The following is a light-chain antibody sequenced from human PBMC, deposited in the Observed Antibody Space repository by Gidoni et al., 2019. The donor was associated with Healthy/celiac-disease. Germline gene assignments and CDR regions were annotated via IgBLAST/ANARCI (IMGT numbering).Light chain of an antibody. J-gene: IGLJ2*01. V-gene: IGLV3-19*01. CDR2: GKN. CDR3: NSRDSSGNPVV. Sequence: SSELPQDPAVSLSLGQTVRIPCQGDSLRSYYASWYQQKPGQAPVLVIYGKNNRPSGIPDRFSGSSSGNTASLTITGAQAEDEADYYCNSRDSSGNPVVFGGGTKLTVL. CDR1: SLRSYY.